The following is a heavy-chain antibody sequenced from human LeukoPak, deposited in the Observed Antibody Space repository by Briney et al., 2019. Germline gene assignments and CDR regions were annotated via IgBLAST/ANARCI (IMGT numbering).Heavy chain of an antibody. J-gene: IGHJ1*01. CDR3: AKAHGIAAAATGEYFQH. D-gene: IGHD6-13*01. V-gene: IGHV3-48*01. CDR2: ISSSSSTI. CDR1: GFTFSSYS. Sequence: PGGSLRLSCAASGFTFSSYSMNWVRQAPGKGLEWVSYISSSSSTIYYADSVKGRFTISRDNSKNTLYLQMNSLRAEDTAVYYCAKAHGIAAAATGEYFQHWGQGTLVTVSS.